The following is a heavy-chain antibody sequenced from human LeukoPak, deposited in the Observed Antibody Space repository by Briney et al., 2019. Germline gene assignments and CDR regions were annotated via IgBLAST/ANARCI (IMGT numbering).Heavy chain of an antibody. Sequence: GGSLRLSCVASGFTFSSYSMSWVRQAPGKGLEWVSYISSSSSTIYYADSVKGRFTISRDNAKNSLYLQMNSLRAEDTAVYYCARDHSSGWYSDYFDYWGQGTLVTVSS. J-gene: IGHJ4*02. CDR1: GFTFSSYS. V-gene: IGHV3-48*01. D-gene: IGHD6-19*01. CDR2: ISSSSSTI. CDR3: ARDHSSGWYSDYFDY.